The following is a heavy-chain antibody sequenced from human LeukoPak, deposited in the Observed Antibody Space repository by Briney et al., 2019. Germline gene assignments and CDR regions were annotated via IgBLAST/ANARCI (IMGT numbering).Heavy chain of an antibody. Sequence: SETLSLTCTVSSASISSGSSYWNWIRQPAGKGLEWIGRISTTGSTNYNPSLKSRLTISVDTANNQFSLKLTSVTAADTAAYYCARAVKSTQSGYSSSPYRFSFDFYYMDVWGKGTTVTVSS. CDR2: ISTTGST. CDR1: SASISSGSSY. J-gene: IGHJ6*03. CDR3: ARAVKSTQSGYSSSPYRFSFDFYYMDV. V-gene: IGHV4-61*02. D-gene: IGHD6-13*01.